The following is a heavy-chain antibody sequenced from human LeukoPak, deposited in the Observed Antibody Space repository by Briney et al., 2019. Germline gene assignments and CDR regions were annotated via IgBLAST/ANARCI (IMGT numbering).Heavy chain of an antibody. J-gene: IGHJ4*02. Sequence: GESLKIPCKGSGYSFTSYWIGWVRQMPGKGLEWMGIICPGDSDTRYSPSFQGRVTISADKSISTAYLQWSSLKASDTAMYYCARPGYCSSTSCPLDYWGQGTLVTVSS. CDR1: GYSFTSYW. V-gene: IGHV5-51*01. D-gene: IGHD2-2*01. CDR3: ARPGYCSSTSCPLDY. CDR2: ICPGDSDT.